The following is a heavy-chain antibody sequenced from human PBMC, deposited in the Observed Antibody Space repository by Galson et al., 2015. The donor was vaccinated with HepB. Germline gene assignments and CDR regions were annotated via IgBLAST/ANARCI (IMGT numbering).Heavy chain of an antibody. Sequence: SLRLSCAASGFTFSSYAMSWVRQAPGKGLEWVSAISGSGGSTYYADSVKGRFTISRDNSKNTLYLQMNSLRTEDTAVYYCAKDPGESMVRGVMVWYFDLWGRGTLVTVSS. CDR1: GFTFSSYA. CDR3: AKDPGESMVRGVMVWYFDL. V-gene: IGHV3-23*01. J-gene: IGHJ2*01. D-gene: IGHD3-10*01. CDR2: ISGSGGST.